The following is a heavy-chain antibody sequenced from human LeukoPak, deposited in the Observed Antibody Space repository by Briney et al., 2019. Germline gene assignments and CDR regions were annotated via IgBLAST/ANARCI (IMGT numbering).Heavy chain of an antibody. CDR3: AKSVRLEVATILGN. V-gene: IGHV3-30-3*02. Sequence: PGGSLRLSCAASGFTFSSYAMHWVRQAPGKGLEWVAVISYDGSNKYYADSVKGRFTISRDNSKNTLYLQMNSLRAEDTAVYYCAKSVRLEVATILGNWGQGTLVTVSS. D-gene: IGHD5-12*01. CDR2: ISYDGSNK. J-gene: IGHJ4*02. CDR1: GFTFSSYA.